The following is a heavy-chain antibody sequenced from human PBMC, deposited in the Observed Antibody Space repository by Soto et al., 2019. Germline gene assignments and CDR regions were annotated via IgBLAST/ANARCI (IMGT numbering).Heavy chain of an antibody. V-gene: IGHV1-46*01. CDR1: GYTFTSTW. J-gene: IGHJ5*02. CDR2: INPSGGST. CDR3: ARDGYTYCGGDCYSGNWFDP. Sequence: ASVKVSCKASGYTFTSTWMHWVRKAPGQGLEWMGIINPSGGSTSYAQKFQGRVTMTRDTSTSTVYMELSSLRSEDTAVYYCARDGYTYCGGDCYSGNWFDPWGQGTLVTVSS. D-gene: IGHD2-21*02.